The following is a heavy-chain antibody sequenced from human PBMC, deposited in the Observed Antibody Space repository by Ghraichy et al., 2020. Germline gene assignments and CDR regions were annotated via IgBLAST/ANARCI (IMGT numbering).Heavy chain of an antibody. CDR1: GFTFGDYA. D-gene: IGHD6-19*01. J-gene: IGHJ4*02. CDR3: TRDQAGSGWYRFDS. V-gene: IGHV3-49*04. CDR2: IRNKAYGGTT. Sequence: GGSLRLSCTASGFTFGDYALSWVRQAPGKGLEWVSFIRNKAYGGTTEYAASVKGRFTISRDDSKSIAYLQMNSLKTEDTAVYYCTRDQAGSGWYRFDSWGQGTLVTVSS.